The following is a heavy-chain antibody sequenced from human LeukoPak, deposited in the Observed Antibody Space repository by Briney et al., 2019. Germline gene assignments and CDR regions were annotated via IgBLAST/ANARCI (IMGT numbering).Heavy chain of an antibody. CDR2: IYYSGST. D-gene: IGHD6-19*01. CDR3: ARPRSGWDFQH. Sequence: KSSETLSLTCTVSGGSISSSSYYWGWIRQPPGKGLEWIGSIYYSGSTYYNPSLKSRVTISVDTSKNQFSLKLSSVTAADTAVYYCARPRSGWDFQHWGQGTLVTVSS. CDR1: GGSISSSSYY. V-gene: IGHV4-39*01. J-gene: IGHJ1*01.